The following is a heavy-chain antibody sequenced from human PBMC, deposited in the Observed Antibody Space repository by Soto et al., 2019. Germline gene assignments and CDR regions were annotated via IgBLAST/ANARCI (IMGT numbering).Heavy chain of an antibody. CDR1: GFTFSRHA. Sequence: GGSLRLSCTASGFTFSRHAMTWVRQAPGKGLEWVSGISWNSGSIGYADSVKGRFTISRDNAKNSLYLQMNSLRAEDTASYYCAKAGFWSGYYSLVDYWGQGTLVTVSS. V-gene: IGHV3-9*01. CDR2: ISWNSGSI. D-gene: IGHD3-3*01. J-gene: IGHJ4*02. CDR3: AKAGFWSGYYSLVDY.